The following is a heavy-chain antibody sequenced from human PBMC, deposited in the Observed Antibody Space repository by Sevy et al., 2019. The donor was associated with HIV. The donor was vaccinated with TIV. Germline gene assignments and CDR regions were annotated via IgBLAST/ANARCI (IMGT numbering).Heavy chain of an antibody. CDR3: ARDGISSGWYRGYYFDH. J-gene: IGHJ4*02. Sequence: GGSLRLSCAASRFTFSSYAIHWVRQAPGKGLEWVAFISYDGTDIYYADSVKDRFTISRDNSKNTLFLQMNSLRAEDTAVYYCARDGISSGWYRGYYFDHWGQGTLVTVSS. V-gene: IGHV3-30*04. CDR2: ISYDGTDI. D-gene: IGHD6-19*01. CDR1: RFTFSSYA.